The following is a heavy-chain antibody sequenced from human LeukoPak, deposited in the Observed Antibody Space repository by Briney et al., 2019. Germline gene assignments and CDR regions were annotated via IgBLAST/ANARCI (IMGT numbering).Heavy chain of an antibody. CDR1: GYTITDYY. D-gene: IGHD3-10*01. Sequence: ASVKVSCKASGYTITDYYLHWVRQAPGQGLEWMGWIIPNTGGTNYAQKFQDWVTMSSDTSISTAYMELSSLRSDDTAVYYCARAPIGWFGEYWGQGTLVTVSS. J-gene: IGHJ4*02. CDR3: ARAPIGWFGEY. CDR2: IIPNTGGT. V-gene: IGHV1-2*04.